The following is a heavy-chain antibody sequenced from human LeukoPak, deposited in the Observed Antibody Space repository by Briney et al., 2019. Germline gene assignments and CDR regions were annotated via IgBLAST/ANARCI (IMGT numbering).Heavy chain of an antibody. Sequence: GRSLRLSCAASGFTFSSYAMHWVRQAPGKGLEWVAVISYDGSNKYYADSVKGRFTISRDNSKNTLYLQMNSLRAEDTAVYYCARGASPPIRQTVLNQLPQTNNAFDIWGQGTMVTVSS. V-gene: IGHV3-30-3*01. D-gene: IGHD2-2*01. CDR2: ISYDGSNK. CDR3: ARGASPPIRQTVLNQLPQTNNAFDI. CDR1: GFTFSSYA. J-gene: IGHJ3*02.